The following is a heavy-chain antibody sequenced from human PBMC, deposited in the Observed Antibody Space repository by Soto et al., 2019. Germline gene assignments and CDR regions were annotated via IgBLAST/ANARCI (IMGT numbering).Heavy chain of an antibody. CDR3: ARGRGYCGGTNCYLDY. Sequence: PGGCLRLSCAASGFIFSSYGMHWVRQAPGKGLVWVSRINSDGSSTSDADSVKGRFTISRDNAKNTLYLQLNSLRDDDTAVYYCARGRGYCGGTNCYLDYWGQGALVTVSS. CDR1: GFIFSSYG. CDR2: INSDGSST. J-gene: IGHJ4*02. V-gene: IGHV3-74*01. D-gene: IGHD2-21*01.